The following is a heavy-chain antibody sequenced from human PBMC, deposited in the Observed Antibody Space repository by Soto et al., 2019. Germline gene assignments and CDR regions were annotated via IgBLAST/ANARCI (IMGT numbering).Heavy chain of an antibody. CDR1: GYTFTSYG. Sequence: ASVKVSCKASGYTFTSYGISWVRQAPGQGLEWMGWISAYNGNTNYAQKPQGRVTMTTDTSTSTAYMELRSLRSDDTAVYYCARKVWQLALPDYYYYMDVWGKGTTVTVSS. J-gene: IGHJ6*03. CDR3: ARKVWQLALPDYYYYMDV. D-gene: IGHD6-13*01. CDR2: ISAYNGNT. V-gene: IGHV1-18*01.